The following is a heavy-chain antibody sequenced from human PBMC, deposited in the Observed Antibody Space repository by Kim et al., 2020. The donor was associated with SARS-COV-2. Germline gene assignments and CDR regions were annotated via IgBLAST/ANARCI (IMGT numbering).Heavy chain of an antibody. CDR3: AKDRVPITGEPPELDY. CDR1: GFTFSTFA. D-gene: IGHD2-8*02. CDR2: LSATGDGT. J-gene: IGHJ4*02. Sequence: GGSLRLSCAASGFTFSTFAMSWVRQAPGKGLEWVSTLSATGDGTYYVDSVKGRFTISRDNSKNTVYLQMNSLRAEDTAVYFCAKDRVPITGEPPELDYWGQGTLVTVSS. V-gene: IGHV3-23*01.